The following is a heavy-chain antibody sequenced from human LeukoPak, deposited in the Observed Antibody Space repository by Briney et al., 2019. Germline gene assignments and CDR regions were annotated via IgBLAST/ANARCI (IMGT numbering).Heavy chain of an antibody. V-gene: IGHV4-34*01. J-gene: IGHJ6*04. Sequence: SETLSLTCAVYGGSFSGYYWSWIRQPPGKGLEWIGEINHSGSTNYNPSLKSRVTISVDTSKNQFSLKLSSVTAAGTAVYYCARGLSSGMDVWGKGTTVTVSS. CDR1: GGSFSGYY. CDR3: ARGLSSGMDV. CDR2: INHSGST.